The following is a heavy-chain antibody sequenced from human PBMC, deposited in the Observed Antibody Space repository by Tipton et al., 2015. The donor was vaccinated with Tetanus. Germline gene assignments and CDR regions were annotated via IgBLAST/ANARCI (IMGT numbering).Heavy chain of an antibody. CDR3: ARDPRYDSSGYSFDY. D-gene: IGHD3-22*01. CDR1: GGTFTNYA. CDR2: ITPIFGTT. V-gene: IGHV1-69*05. J-gene: IGHJ4*02. Sequence: QSGPEVKKPGSSVKVSCKASGGTFTNYALSWVRQAPGQGLEWVGGITPIFGTTSSAPKFQGRVTMTRDTSTSTVYMELSSLRSEDTAVYYCARDPRYDSSGYSFDYWGQGTLVTVSS.